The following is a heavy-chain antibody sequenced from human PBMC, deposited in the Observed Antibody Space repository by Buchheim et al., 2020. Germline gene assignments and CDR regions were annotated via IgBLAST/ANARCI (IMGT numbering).Heavy chain of an antibody. V-gene: IGHV3-23*01. J-gene: IGHJ4*02. Sequence: EVMLLESGGGLVHPGGSLRLSCVASGFTFDSNAMSWVRQVPGKGLEWVSGCSYSGGMTDYADSVKGRFIISRDNSKNTLFIQMSSLRDEDTTVYYCAKFEQSSSSSSGFDHWGQGTL. CDR2: CSYSGGMT. CDR1: GFTFDSNA. CDR3: AKFEQSSSSSSGFDH. D-gene: IGHD6-6*01.